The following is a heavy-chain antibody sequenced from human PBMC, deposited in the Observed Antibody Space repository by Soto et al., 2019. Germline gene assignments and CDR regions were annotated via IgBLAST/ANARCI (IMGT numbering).Heavy chain of an antibody. J-gene: IGHJ6*02. V-gene: IGHV1-69*06. CDR1: GGTFSSYA. D-gene: IGHD6-13*01. CDR2: IIPIFGTA. Sequence: SVKVSCKASGGTFSSYAISWVRQAPGQGLEWMGGIIPIFGTANYAQKFQGRVTITADKSTSTADMELSSLRSEDTAVYYCARGYSSNYYYYGMDVWGQGTTVTVSS. CDR3: ARGYSSNYYYYGMDV.